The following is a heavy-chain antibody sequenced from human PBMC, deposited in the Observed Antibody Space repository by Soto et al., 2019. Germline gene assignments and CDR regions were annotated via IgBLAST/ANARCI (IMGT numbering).Heavy chain of an antibody. Sequence: QVQLVQSGAEVKKPGASVKVSCKASGYTFTSYYMHWVRQAPGQGLEWMGIINPSGGSTSYAQKFHGRVTMTRDTSTTTVYMELSSLGSEDTAVYYCARKPTRYSYGSEREYYFDYWGQGTLVTVSS. CDR2: INPSGGST. CDR3: ARKPTRYSYGSEREYYFDY. J-gene: IGHJ4*02. D-gene: IGHD5-18*01. CDR1: GYTFTSYY. V-gene: IGHV1-46*01.